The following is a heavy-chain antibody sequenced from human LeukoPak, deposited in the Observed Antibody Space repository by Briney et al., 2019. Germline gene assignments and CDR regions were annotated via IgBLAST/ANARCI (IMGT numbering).Heavy chain of an antibody. CDR3: ARDIFDGRSRSRFDY. D-gene: IGHD3-9*01. V-gene: IGHV3-30-3*01. CDR2: ISYDGSNK. CDR1: GFTFSSYA. Sequence: GGSLRLSCAASGFTFSSYAMHWVRQAPGKGLEWVAVISYDGSNKYYADSVKGRFTISRDNSKNTLYLQMNSLRAEVTAVYYCARDIFDGRSRSRFDYWGQGTLVTVSS. J-gene: IGHJ4*02.